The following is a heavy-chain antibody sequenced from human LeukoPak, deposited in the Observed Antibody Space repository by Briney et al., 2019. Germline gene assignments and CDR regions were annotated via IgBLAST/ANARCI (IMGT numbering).Heavy chain of an antibody. CDR3: ARDGWESGDY. CDR1: GGSISSSSYY. D-gene: IGHD1-26*01. CDR2: IYYSGIT. V-gene: IGHV4-39*07. J-gene: IGHJ4*02. Sequence: PSRTLSLTCTVSGGSISSSSYYWGWIRQPPGKGLEWIVSIYYSGITHYNSSLKSRVTISVDMSTNQFSLRVSSVTAADTAVYYCARDGWESGDYWGQGTLVTVSS.